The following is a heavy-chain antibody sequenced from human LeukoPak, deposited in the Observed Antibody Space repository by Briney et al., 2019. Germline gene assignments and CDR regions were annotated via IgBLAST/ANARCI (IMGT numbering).Heavy chain of an antibody. J-gene: IGHJ5*02. D-gene: IGHD6-25*01. CDR1: VYTFTSYD. Sequence: ASVKVSCKASVYTFTSYDINWVRQATGQGLEWMGWMNPNSGNTGYAQKFQGRVTMTRNTSISTAYMELSSLRSEDTAVYYCARKRSHKNWFDPWGQGTLVTVSS. CDR2: MNPNSGNT. CDR3: ARKRSHKNWFDP. V-gene: IGHV1-8*01.